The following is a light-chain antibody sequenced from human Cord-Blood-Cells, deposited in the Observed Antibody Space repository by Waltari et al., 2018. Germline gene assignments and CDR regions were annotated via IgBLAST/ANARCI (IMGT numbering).Light chain of an antibody. V-gene: IGKV3-20*01. J-gene: IGKJ2*01. CDR2: GAS. CDR1: QSVNSSY. CDR3: QQYGSSQYT. Sequence: EIVLTQSPGTLSLSPGERATLSCRASQSVNSSYLAWYQQKPGQAPRLLIYGASSRATGIPDRFSGSGYGTDFTLTISRLEPEDFAVYYCQQYGSSQYTCGQGTKLEIK.